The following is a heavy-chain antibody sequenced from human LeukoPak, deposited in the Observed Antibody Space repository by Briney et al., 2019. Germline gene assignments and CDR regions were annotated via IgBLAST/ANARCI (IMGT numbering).Heavy chain of an antibody. CDR3: ARWGMRTFDI. D-gene: IGHD2-8*01. Sequence: ASVRVSCKASGYTFTDYYIHWVRQVPGQGLEWMGWINPNSAGTSYAQKFQGRVTMTRDTSISTAYMELSRLRSDDTALYYCARWGMRTFDIWGQGTMVTV. CDR2: INPNSAGT. J-gene: IGHJ3*02. V-gene: IGHV1-2*02. CDR1: GYTFTDYY.